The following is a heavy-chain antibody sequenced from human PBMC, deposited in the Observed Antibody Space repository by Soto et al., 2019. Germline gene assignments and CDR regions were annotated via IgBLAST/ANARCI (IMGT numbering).Heavy chain of an antibody. Sequence: SETLSLTCSVSGGSISNGDYYWSWIRQPPGKGLEWIGYIYHSGSTYYNPSLKSRLTISVDTSKNQFSLKLNSVTAADTAVYYCARGATYNWFDPWGQGTLVTVSS. J-gene: IGHJ5*02. CDR1: GGSISNGDYY. CDR2: IYHSGST. CDR3: ARGATYNWFDP. V-gene: IGHV4-30-4*01.